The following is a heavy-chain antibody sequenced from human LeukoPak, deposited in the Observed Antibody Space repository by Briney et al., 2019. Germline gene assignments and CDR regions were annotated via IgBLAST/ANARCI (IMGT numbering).Heavy chain of an antibody. Sequence: PSGTLSLTRGVSGGSITQTNYWTWVRPPPGKGLEWIGEVNLQGSTNYNPSLMGRVAISVDKSENHVSLQLTSVTAADTAVYYCAREGGPYRPLDYSGQGTLVTVSS. CDR3: AREGGPYRPLDY. CDR2: VNLQGST. V-gene: IGHV4-4*02. J-gene: IGHJ4*02. CDR1: GGSITQTNY.